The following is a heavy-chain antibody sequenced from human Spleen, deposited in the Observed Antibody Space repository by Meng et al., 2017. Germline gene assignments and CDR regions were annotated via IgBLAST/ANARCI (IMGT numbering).Heavy chain of an antibody. D-gene: IGHD2-15*01. V-gene: IGHV3-48*04. CDR3: ARGGYCSGGRCYFPYYYYYGLDV. CDR2: VSNSGNTI. CDR1: GFTFSSYS. Sequence: LSLTCAASGFTFSSYSMNWVRQAPGKGLEWVSYVSNSGNTIYYADSVKGRFTISRDNAKNSLYLQMNSLRAEDTAIYYCARGGYCSGGRCYFPYYYYYGLDVWGQGTTVTVSS. J-gene: IGHJ6*02.